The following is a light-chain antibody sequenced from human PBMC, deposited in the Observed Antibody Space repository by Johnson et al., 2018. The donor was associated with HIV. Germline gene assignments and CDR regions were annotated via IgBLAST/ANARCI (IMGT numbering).Light chain of an antibody. Sequence: QSVLTQPPSVSAAPGQKVTISCSGHSSNIENYFVSWYQQLPGAAPRLLIYEDYKRPSGIPDRFSGSKSRASAHLGTTGLQPGDEADYYCATWDSLSAGGVFGTGTKLFVL. V-gene: IGLV1-51*02. CDR3: ATWDSLSAGGV. CDR2: EDY. J-gene: IGLJ1*01. CDR1: SSNIENYF.